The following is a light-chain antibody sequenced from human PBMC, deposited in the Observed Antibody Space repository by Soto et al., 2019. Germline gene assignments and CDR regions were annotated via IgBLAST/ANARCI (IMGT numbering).Light chain of an antibody. V-gene: IGKV1-39*01. CDR2: SAS. CDR3: QQTFSTPPYT. Sequence: DIPMTQSPSSLSASPGDTVSFTCRASRGIATSVSWYQQKPGAAPNLLIYSASTLRSGVPSRFSGSGSVTDFTLTISSLQPEDVATYFCQQTFSTPPYTFGQGTRL. J-gene: IGKJ2*01. CDR1: RGIATS.